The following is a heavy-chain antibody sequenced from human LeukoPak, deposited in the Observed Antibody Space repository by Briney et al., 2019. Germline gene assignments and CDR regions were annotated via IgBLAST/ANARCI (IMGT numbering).Heavy chain of an antibody. J-gene: IGHJ6*03. CDR2: IIPIFGTA. D-gene: IGHD4-17*01. CDR3: ARDRYHPGGDYGDYEALYYYMDV. CDR1: GGTFSSYA. Sequence: GSSVKVSCKASGGTFSSYAISWVRQAPGQGLEWMGRIIPIFGTANYAQKFQSRVTITTDESTSTAYMELSSLRSEDTAVYYCARDRYHPGGDYGDYEALYYYMDVWGKGTTVTVSS. V-gene: IGHV1-69*05.